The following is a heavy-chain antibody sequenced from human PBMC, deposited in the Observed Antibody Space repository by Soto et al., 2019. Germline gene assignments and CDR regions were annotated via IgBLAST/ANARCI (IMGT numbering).Heavy chain of an antibody. D-gene: IGHD6-6*01. V-gene: IGHV1-69*13. CDR3: ARGGSRSSSFDNGFDP. J-gene: IGHJ5*02. CDR2: IIPIFGTA. CDR1: GGTFSSYA. Sequence: SVKVSCKASGGTFSSYAISWVRQAPGQGLEWMGGIIPIFGTANYAQKFQGRVTITADESTSTAYMELSSLRSEDTAVYYCARGGSRSSSFDNGFDPWGQGTLVTVSS.